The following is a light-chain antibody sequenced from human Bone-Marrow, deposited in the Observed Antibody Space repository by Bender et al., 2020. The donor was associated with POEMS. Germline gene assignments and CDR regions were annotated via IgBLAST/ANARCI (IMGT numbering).Light chain of an antibody. CDR2: EDN. V-gene: IGLV3-1*01. Sequence: SYGLTQPPSVSVSPGHTANITCSGDQLGDQYASWYQLKPGHSPVLVIYEDNKRPSGIPERFSGSNSGNIATLTISGTQALDEADYYCQAWDTSSVVFGGGTKLTVL. J-gene: IGLJ2*01. CDR1: QLGDQY. CDR3: QAWDTSSVV.